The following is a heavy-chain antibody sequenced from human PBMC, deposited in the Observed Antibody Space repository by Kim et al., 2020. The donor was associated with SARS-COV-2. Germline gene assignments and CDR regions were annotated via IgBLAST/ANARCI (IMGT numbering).Heavy chain of an antibody. CDR2: FDPEDGET. J-gene: IGHJ6*02. CDR1: GYTLTELS. CDR3: ATEGLPTRFIQFGAYGMDV. Sequence: ASVKVSCKVSGYTLTELSMHWVRQAPGKGLEWMGGFDPEDGETIYAQKFQGRVTMTEDTSTDTAYMELSSLRSEDTAVYYCATEGLPTRFIQFGAYGMDVWGQGTTVTVSS. D-gene: IGHD3-10*01. V-gene: IGHV1-24*01.